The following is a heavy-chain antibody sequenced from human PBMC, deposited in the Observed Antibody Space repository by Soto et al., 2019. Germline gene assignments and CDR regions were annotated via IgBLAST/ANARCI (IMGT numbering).Heavy chain of an antibody. CDR2: TSGDGRIM. CDR3: ARGRAAYYFDY. V-gene: IGHV3-64*02. Sequence: GGSLRLSCAASGFTFSSYPMHWVRQVPGKGLEHVSSTSGDGRIMYYLDSVKGRFTISRDNSKNTLYLKMGSLRTEDMAVYYCARGRAAYYFDYWGQGALVTVSS. J-gene: IGHJ4*02. D-gene: IGHD6-25*01. CDR1: GFTFSSYP.